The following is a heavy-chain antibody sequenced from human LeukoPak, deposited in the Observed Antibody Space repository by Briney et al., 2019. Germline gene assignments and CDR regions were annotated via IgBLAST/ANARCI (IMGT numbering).Heavy chain of an antibody. V-gene: IGHV1-46*01. CDR1: GYTFTSYY. D-gene: IGHD2-15*01. J-gene: IGHJ4*02. Sequence: ASVKVSFKASGYTFTSYYMHWVRQAPGQGLEWMGIINPSGGSTSYAQKFQGRVTMTRDMSTSTVYMELSSLRSEDTAVYYCARGGIVVVVAATRAIRDYYFDYWGQGTLVTVSS. CDR3: ARGGIVVVVAATRAIRDYYFDY. CDR2: INPSGGST.